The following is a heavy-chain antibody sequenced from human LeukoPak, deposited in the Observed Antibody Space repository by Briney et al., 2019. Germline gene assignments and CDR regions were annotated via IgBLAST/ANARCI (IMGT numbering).Heavy chain of an antibody. D-gene: IGHD5-24*01. V-gene: IGHV3-7*01. J-gene: IGHJ4*02. CDR3: ARETSGYTWSPPPFDF. CDR2: IQGDGSQT. CDR1: GFTFSNHW. Sequence: GGSLRLSCAASGFTFSNHWMTWVRQAPGKGLEWVANIQGDGSQTYYVDSVKGRFTVSRDNSKHSLFLHMNSLRVDDTAFYYCARETSGYTWSPPPFDFWGQGALVTVSS.